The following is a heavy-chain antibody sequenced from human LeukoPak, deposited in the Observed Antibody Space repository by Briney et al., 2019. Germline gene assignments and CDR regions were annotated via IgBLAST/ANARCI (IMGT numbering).Heavy chain of an antibody. Sequence: GASVKVSCKASGYTFTGYYMHWVRQAPGQGLEWMGWINPNSGGTNYAQKFQGRVTMTRDTSISTAYMELSRLRSDDTAVYYCARGFTIFGVVITRIDYWGQGTLVTVSS. D-gene: IGHD3-3*01. CDR3: ARGFTIFGVVITRIDY. J-gene: IGHJ4*02. CDR2: INPNSGGT. CDR1: GYTFTGYY. V-gene: IGHV1-2*02.